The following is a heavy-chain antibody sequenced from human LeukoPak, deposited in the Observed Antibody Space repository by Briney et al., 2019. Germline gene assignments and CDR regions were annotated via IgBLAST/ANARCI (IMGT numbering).Heavy chain of an antibody. V-gene: IGHV3-23*01. J-gene: IGHJ6*02. Sequence: GGSLRLSCAASGFTFSSYAMSWVRQAPGKGLEWVSAISGSGGSTYYADSVKGRFTISRDNSKNTLYLQMNSLRAEDTAVYYCAKGTYSSPYYYYGMDVWGQGTTVTVSS. CDR2: ISGSGGST. CDR1: GFTFSSYA. CDR3: AKGTYSSPYYYYGMDV. D-gene: IGHD6-13*01.